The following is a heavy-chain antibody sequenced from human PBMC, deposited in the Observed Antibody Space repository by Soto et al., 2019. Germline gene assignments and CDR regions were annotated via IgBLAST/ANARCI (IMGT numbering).Heavy chain of an antibody. V-gene: IGHV3-30*18. CDR3: AKETGSSTRAFDY. Sequence: LRLSCAASGFTFSSYGMHWVRQAPGKGLEWVAVISYDGINKYYADSVKGRFTISRDNSKNTLYLQMNSLRAEDTAVYYCAKETGSSTRAFDYWGQGTLVTVSS. CDR1: GFTFSSYG. D-gene: IGHD2-2*01. CDR2: ISYDGINK. J-gene: IGHJ4*02.